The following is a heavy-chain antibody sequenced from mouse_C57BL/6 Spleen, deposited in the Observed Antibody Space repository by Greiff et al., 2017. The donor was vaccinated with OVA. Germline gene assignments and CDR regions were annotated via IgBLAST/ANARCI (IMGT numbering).Heavy chain of an antibody. CDR2: IYPSDSET. V-gene: IGHV1-61*01. CDR3: ARRETGTGDY. CDR1: GYTFTSYW. Sequence: QVQLQQPGAELVRPGSSVKLSCKASGYTFTSYWMDWVKQRPGQGLEWIGNIYPSDSETHYNQKFKDKATLTVDKSSSTAYMQLSSLTSEDSAVYYSARRETGTGDYWGQGTTLTVSS. D-gene: IGHD4-1*01. J-gene: IGHJ2*01.